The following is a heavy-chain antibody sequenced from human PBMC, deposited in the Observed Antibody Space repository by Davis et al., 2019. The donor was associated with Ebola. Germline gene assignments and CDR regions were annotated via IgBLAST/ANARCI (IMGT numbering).Heavy chain of an antibody. CDR2: ISAGRSSI. J-gene: IGHJ1*01. V-gene: IGHV3-48*02. Sequence: GESLKISCAASGFTFRRFGMNWVRQAPGKGLQWVAYISAGRSSIYYADSVQGRFTISTDDARDTLSLQMNSLRDDDTAVYYCARDPFSGDSPLGGDSWGPGTLVTVSA. D-gene: IGHD2-21*02. CDR3: ARDPFSGDSPLGGDS. CDR1: GFTFRRFG.